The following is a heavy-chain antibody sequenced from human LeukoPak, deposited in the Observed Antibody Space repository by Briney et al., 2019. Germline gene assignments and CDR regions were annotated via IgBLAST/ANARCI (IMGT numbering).Heavy chain of an antibody. J-gene: IGHJ4*02. CDR1: GFTFSSYA. CDR3: AKDRDYGSGSPLDY. D-gene: IGHD3-10*01. CDR2: ISSNGGST. V-gene: IGHV3-64*01. Sequence: GGSLRLSCAASGFTFSSYAMHWVRQAPGKGLEYVSAISSNGGSTYYVNSVKGRFTISRDNSKNTLYLQMGSLRAEDMAVYYCAKDRDYGSGSPLDYWGQGTLVTVSS.